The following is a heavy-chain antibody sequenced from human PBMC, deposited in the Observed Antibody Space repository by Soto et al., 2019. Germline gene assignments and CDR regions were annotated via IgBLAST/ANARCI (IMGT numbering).Heavy chain of an antibody. J-gene: IGHJ4*02. CDR2: ISAYNGNT. Sequence: ASVKVSCKASGYTFTSYGISWVRQAPGQGLEWMGWISAYNGNTNYAQKLQGRVTMTTDTSTSTAYMELRSLRSDDTAVYYCARVVHRYCSGGSCYHWDYWGQGTLVTVPQ. V-gene: IGHV1-18*01. CDR1: GYTFTSYG. D-gene: IGHD2-15*01. CDR3: ARVVHRYCSGGSCYHWDY.